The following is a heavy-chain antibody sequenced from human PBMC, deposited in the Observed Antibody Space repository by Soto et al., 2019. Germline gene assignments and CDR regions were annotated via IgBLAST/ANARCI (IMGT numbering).Heavy chain of an antibody. Sequence: EVQLVESGGGLVEPGGSLRLSCAASGFTFNGAWMNWVRQGPGKGLEWVGRVKSKVDGETIDYAAPVKGRFTISRDDSRNMVYLQMNSLSTEDTAMYYCSADLPDWGAYAFDYWGQGALLTVSS. V-gene: IGHV3-15*07. D-gene: IGHD3-16*01. CDR2: VKSKVDGETI. CDR3: SADLPDWGAYAFDY. J-gene: IGHJ4*02. CDR1: GFTFNGAW.